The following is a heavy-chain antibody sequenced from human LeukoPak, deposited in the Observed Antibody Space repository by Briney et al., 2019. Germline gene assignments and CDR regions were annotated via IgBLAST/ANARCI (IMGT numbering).Heavy chain of an antibody. CDR1: GFAFSDFY. V-gene: IGHV3-15*01. J-gene: IGHJ3*02. CDR3: TTGLWHFDAFDI. CDR2: IKSKTDGGTT. D-gene: IGHD5-18*01. Sequence: PGGSLRLSCAASGFAFSDFYMSWIRQAPGKGLEWVGRIKSKTDGGTTDYAAPVKGRFTILRDDSENTLYLQMNSLKTEDTALYYCTTGLWHFDAFDIWGQGTMVTVSS.